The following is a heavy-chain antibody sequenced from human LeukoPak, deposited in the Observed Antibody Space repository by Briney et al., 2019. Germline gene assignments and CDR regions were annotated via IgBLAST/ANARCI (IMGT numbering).Heavy chain of an antibody. Sequence: GGSLRLSGAASGFTFSSYAMHWVRQAPGKGLEWVAVISYDGSNKYYADSVKGRFTISRDNSKNTLYLQMNSLRAEDTAVYYCARVAVSPYGDYFDYWGQGTLVTVSS. CDR1: GFTFSSYA. V-gene: IGHV3-30*04. CDR2: ISYDGSNK. J-gene: IGHJ4*02. D-gene: IGHD4-17*01. CDR3: ARVAVSPYGDYFDY.